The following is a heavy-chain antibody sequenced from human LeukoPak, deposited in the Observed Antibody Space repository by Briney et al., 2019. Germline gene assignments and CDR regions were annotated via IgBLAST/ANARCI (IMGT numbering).Heavy chain of an antibody. J-gene: IGHJ4*02. CDR3: ARDGSGRLRWSD. CDR2: INPNSGGT. V-gene: IGHV1-2*02. Sequence: ASVKVSCKASGYTFTGYYMHWVRRAPGQGLEWMGWINPNSGGTNYAQKFQGRVTMTKDTSISTAYMELSRLRSDDTAVYYCARDGSGRLRWSDWGQGTLVTVSS. D-gene: IGHD4-23*01. CDR1: GYTFTGYY.